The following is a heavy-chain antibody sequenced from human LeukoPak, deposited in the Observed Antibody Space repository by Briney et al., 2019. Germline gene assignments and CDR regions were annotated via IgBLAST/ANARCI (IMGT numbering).Heavy chain of an antibody. CDR2: IRYDGSNE. J-gene: IGHJ5*02. Sequence: GGSLRLSCAASGFILNNYGMHWVRQVPGKGPEWVAYIRYDGSNEYNRDSVKGRLTISRDNSKNMVYLQMNSLRADDTAVYYCAKDLGITMIRGAMEFDPWAQGTLVTVSS. V-gene: IGHV3-30*02. D-gene: IGHD3-10*01. CDR1: GFILNNYG. CDR3: AKDLGITMIRGAMEFDP.